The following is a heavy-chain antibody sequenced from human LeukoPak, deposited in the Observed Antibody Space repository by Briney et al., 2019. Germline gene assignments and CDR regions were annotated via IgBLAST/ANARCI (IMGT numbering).Heavy chain of an antibody. CDR3: ARGDLHYHDSTRRGFDI. J-gene: IGHJ3*02. CDR1: GVTFNSHG. Sequence: GGSLRLSCAASGVTFNSHGMSWVRQSPGKGLEWVATISASGYNTYYADSVTGRFTISRDNSKNTLYLQMNSLRSEDTAVYYCARGDLHYHDSTRRGFDIWGQGTMVIVSS. CDR2: ISASGYNT. V-gene: IGHV3-23*01. D-gene: IGHD3-16*01.